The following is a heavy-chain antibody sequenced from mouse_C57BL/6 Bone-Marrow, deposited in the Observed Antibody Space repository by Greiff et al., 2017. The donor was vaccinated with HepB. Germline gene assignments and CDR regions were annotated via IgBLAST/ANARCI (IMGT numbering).Heavy chain of an antibody. CDR2: IRSKSSNYAT. CDR1: GFTFNTYA. CDR3: VREERDSNYHYYAMDY. V-gene: IGHV10-3*01. J-gene: IGHJ4*01. Sequence: EVQLVESGGGLVQPKGSLKLSCAASGFTFNTYAMHWVRQAPGKGLEWVARIRSKSSNYATYYADSVKDRFNISRDDSQSMLYLQMNNLKTEDTAMYYCVREERDSNYHYYAMDYWGQGTSVTVSS. D-gene: IGHD2-5*01.